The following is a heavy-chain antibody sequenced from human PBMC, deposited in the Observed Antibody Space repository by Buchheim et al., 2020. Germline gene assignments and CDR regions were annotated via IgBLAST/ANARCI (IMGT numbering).Heavy chain of an antibody. Sequence: QVQLQQWGAGLLKPSETLSLTCAVYGGSFSGYYWSWIRQPPGKGLEWIGEINHSGSTNYNPSLKSRVTISVDTSKNPFSLKLSSVTAADTAVYYCARGRLLYDSSGYYGYYYYYYGMDVWGQGTT. D-gene: IGHD3-22*01. J-gene: IGHJ6*02. V-gene: IGHV4-34*01. CDR1: GGSFSGYY. CDR3: ARGRLLYDSSGYYGYYYYYYGMDV. CDR2: INHSGST.